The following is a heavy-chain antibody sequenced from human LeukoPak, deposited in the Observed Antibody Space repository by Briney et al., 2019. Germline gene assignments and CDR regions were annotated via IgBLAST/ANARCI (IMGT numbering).Heavy chain of an antibody. J-gene: IGHJ5*02. CDR3: ARSPMMKITYCSSTSCPHATNWFDP. CDR2: IYYSGST. Sequence: PSETLSLTCTVSGGSISSGGYYWSWIRQHPGKGLEWIGYIYYSGSTYYNPSLKSRVTISVDTSKNQFSLKLSSVTAADTAVYYCARSPMMKITYCSSTSCPHATNWFDPWGQGTLVTVSS. V-gene: IGHV4-31*03. CDR1: GGSISSGGYY. D-gene: IGHD2-2*01.